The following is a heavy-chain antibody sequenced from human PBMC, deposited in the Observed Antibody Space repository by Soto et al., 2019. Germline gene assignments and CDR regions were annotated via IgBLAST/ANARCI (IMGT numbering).Heavy chain of an antibody. CDR1: GYIFVNYG. CDR3: AMVDNYVTPTPHDV. D-gene: IGHD3-16*01. Sequence: QVQLVQSGDEMKKPGASVRVSCKASGYIFVNYGIAWVRQAPGQGLEWMGWISPYTGDTHSASKVQGRLTMTTDTSTSTAYKDLASLTSDDTAVYYCAMVDNYVTPTPHDVWGQGTTVTVSS. J-gene: IGHJ6*02. V-gene: IGHV1-18*01. CDR2: ISPYTGDT.